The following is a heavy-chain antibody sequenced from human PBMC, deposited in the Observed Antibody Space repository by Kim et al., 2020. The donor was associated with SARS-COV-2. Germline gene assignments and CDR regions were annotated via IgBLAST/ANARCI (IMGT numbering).Heavy chain of an antibody. D-gene: IGHD1-26*01. CDR3: ATQSYSNFDH. CDR2: VHYSGNT. V-gene: IGHV4-59*01. J-gene: IGHJ4*02. CDR1: GVSISSSF. Sequence: SETLSLTCTVSGVSISSSFWSWIRQPPGKGLEWIGYVHYSGNTNYDPSPKSRVTMPINTSKNQFSLRLSSVTAADTAVNYCATQSYSNFDHWGQGALVT.